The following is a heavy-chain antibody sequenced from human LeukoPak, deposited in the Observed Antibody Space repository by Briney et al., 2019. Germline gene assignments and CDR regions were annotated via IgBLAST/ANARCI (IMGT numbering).Heavy chain of an antibody. D-gene: IGHD4-17*01. CDR2: FDPEDGET. V-gene: IGHV1-24*01. CDR3: AISNLEYGDYAGLGD. Sequence: GASVKVSCKVSGYTLIEVSMHWVRQAPGKGLEWMGGFDPEDGETIYARNFQGRVSMTEDTSTDTAYLELSSLRSEDTAVYYCAISNLEYGDYAGLGDWGQGTLVTVSS. J-gene: IGHJ4*02. CDR1: GYTLIEVS.